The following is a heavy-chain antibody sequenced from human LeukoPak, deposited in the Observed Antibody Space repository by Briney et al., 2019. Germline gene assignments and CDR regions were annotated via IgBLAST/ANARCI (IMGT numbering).Heavy chain of an antibody. J-gene: IGHJ6*03. CDR1: GGTFSSYA. Sequence: GASVKVSCKASGGTFSSYAISWVRQAPGQGLEWMGGIIPIFGTANYAQKFQGRVTITTDESTGTAYMELSSLRSEDTAVYYCATSTTTVVTPWYNYYYYMDVWGKGTTVTVSS. D-gene: IGHD4-23*01. CDR3: ATSTTTVVTPWYNYYYYMDV. CDR2: IIPIFGTA. V-gene: IGHV1-69*05.